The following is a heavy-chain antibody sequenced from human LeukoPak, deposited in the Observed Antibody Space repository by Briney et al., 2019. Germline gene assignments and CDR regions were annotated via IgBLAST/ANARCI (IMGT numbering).Heavy chain of an antibody. Sequence: GGSLRLSCAASGFTFSSYGMHWVRQAPGKGLEWVAVIWYDGSNKYYADSVKGRFTISRDNSKNTLYLQMNSLRAEDTAVYYCARDSGLLDLPGIDYWGQGTLATVSS. J-gene: IGHJ4*01. V-gene: IGHV3-33*01. CDR2: IWYDGSNK. CDR1: GFTFSSYG. CDR3: ARDSGLLDLPGIDY. D-gene: IGHD1-7*01.